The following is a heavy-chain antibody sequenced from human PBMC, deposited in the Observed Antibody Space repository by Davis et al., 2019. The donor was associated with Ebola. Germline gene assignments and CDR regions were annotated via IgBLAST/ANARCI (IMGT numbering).Heavy chain of an antibody. CDR3: ARDPRRGGGSWYLAGFDY. CDR1: GYTFANYG. Sequence: ASVKVSCKASGYTFANYGITWVRQAPGQGLEWMGWINPHNGNTNYAQKFQGRVTITRDTSASTAYMELSSLRSEDTAVYYCARDPRRGGGSWYLAGFDYWGQGTLVTVSS. D-gene: IGHD6-13*01. CDR2: INPHNGNT. V-gene: IGHV1-18*04. J-gene: IGHJ4*02.